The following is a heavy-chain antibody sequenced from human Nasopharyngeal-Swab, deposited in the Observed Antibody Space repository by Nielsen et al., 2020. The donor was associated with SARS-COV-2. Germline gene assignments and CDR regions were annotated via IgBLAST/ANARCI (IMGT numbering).Heavy chain of an antibody. V-gene: IGHV3-30-3*02. Sequence: GESLKISCAASGFVFGNYALQLVRQAPGKGLEWVAVFSYEGSNKYYSDPVKGRFTISRDDSGDTLYLEMHSLRTDDTAVYYCAKCLAYRYYYYGMGVWGPGTTVTVSS. CDR1: GFVFGNYA. D-gene: IGHD2-2*02. J-gene: IGHJ6*02. CDR3: AKCLAYRYYYYGMGV. CDR2: FSYEGSNK.